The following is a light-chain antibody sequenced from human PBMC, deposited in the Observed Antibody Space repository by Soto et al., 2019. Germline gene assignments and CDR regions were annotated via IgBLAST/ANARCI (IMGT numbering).Light chain of an antibody. CDR3: QQYGSA. J-gene: IGKJ2*01. CDR2: GAS. V-gene: IGKV3-20*01. CDR1: QSVSSRY. Sequence: EIVLTQSPGTLSLSPGERATLSCRASQSVSSRYLDWYQQKPGQAPRLLIYGASSRATGIPDRFSGSGSGTDFTRTISRLEPEDFAVYYCQQYGSAFGQGTKLEIK.